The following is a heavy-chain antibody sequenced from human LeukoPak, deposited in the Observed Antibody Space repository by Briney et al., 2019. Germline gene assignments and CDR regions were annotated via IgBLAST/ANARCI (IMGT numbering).Heavy chain of an antibody. J-gene: IGHJ6*03. D-gene: IGHD6-13*01. V-gene: IGHV3-48*02. CDR1: GFTFSSYS. Sequence: GGSLRLSCAASGFTFSSYSMNWVRQAPGKGLEWVSYISSSSSTIYYADFVKGRFTISRDNAKNSLYLQMNSLRDEDTAVYYCAREAQQLVDLYYYYYYMDVWGKGTTVTVSS. CDR3: AREAQQLVDLYYYYYYMDV. CDR2: ISSSSSTI.